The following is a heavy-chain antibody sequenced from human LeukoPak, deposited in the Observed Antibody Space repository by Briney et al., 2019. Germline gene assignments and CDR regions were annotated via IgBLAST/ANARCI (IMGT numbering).Heavy chain of an antibody. CDR2: IYPGDSDT. V-gene: IGHV5-51*01. Sequence: GESLKISCKGSGYSFTSYWIGWVRQMPGKGLEWMGIIYPGDSDTRYSPSFQGQVTISADKSIGTAYLQWSSLKAPDTAMYYCARHYCSTGCISSWFDPWGQGTLVTVSS. D-gene: IGHD4-11*01. CDR3: ARHYCSTGCISSWFDP. CDR1: GYSFTSYW. J-gene: IGHJ5*02.